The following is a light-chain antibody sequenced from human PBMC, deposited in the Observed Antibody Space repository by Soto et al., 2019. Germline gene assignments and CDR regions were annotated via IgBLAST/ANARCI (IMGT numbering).Light chain of an antibody. Sequence: DIVMTQSPASLAVSLCERATINCESSQSVLYSSNSKNYLAWYQQKPGQPPKLLIYWSSTRQSGVPDRFSGSGSGTDFTLTISSLQAEDVAVYYCQQYYSTPITFGQGTRLEIK. V-gene: IGKV4-1*01. CDR2: WSS. CDR1: QSVLYSSNSKNY. CDR3: QQYYSTPIT. J-gene: IGKJ5*01.